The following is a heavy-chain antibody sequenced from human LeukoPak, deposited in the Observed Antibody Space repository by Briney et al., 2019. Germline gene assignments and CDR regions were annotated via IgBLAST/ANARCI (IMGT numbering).Heavy chain of an antibody. J-gene: IGHJ5*02. CDR1: GFTFSSYG. CDR2: ISYDGSNK. Sequence: GRSLRLSCAASGFTFSSYGMHWVRQAPGKGLEWVAVISYDGSNKHYADSVKGRFTISRDNAKNSLYLQMNSLRAEDTAVYYCASGLLDTLYNWFDPWGQGTLVTVSS. V-gene: IGHV3-30*03. D-gene: IGHD5-18*01. CDR3: ASGLLDTLYNWFDP.